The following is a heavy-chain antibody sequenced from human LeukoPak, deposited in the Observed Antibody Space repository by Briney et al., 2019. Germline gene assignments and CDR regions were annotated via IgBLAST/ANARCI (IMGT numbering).Heavy chain of an antibody. CDR1: GGSISSSSYY. V-gene: IGHV4-39*07. J-gene: IGHJ4*02. Sequence: SETLSLTCTVSGGSISSSSYYWGWIRQPPGKGLEWIGSIYYSGSTYYNPSLKSRVTISVDTSKNQFSLKLSSVTAADTAVYYCARVGQLVPPGYWGQGTLVTVSS. D-gene: IGHD6-13*01. CDR3: ARVGQLVPPGY. CDR2: IYYSGST.